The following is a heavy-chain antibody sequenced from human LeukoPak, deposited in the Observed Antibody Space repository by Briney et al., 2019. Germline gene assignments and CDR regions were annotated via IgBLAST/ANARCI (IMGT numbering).Heavy chain of an antibody. V-gene: IGHV1-69*13. CDR1: GGTFSSYA. CDR3: ARELLNYYDSSGYPTGAFDI. D-gene: IGHD3-22*01. J-gene: IGHJ3*02. Sequence: SVKVSCKASGGTFSSYAITWVRQAPGQGLEWMGGIIPILNTANYAQKFQGRVTITADESTDTAYMELSSLRSEDTAVYYCARELLNYYDSSGYPTGAFDIWGQGTMVTVSS. CDR2: IIPILNTA.